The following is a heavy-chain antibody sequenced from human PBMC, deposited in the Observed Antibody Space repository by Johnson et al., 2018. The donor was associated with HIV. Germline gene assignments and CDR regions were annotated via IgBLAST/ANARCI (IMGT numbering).Heavy chain of an antibody. V-gene: IGHV3-11*01. CDR3: ARDESGSSWAFDI. Sequence: QEQLVVSGGGLVKPGGSPRLSCAASGFTFSDHYMAWIRQAPGKGLEWVSYISSPGYAESVKGRFTISRDHARNSLFLQMNSLRAEDTALYYCARDESGSSWAFDIWGQGTMVTVSS. CDR2: ISSPG. J-gene: IGHJ3*02. CDR1: GFTFSDHY. D-gene: IGHD6-13*01.